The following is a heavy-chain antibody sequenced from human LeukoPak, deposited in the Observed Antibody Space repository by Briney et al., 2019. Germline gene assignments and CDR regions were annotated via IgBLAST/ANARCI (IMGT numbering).Heavy chain of an antibody. J-gene: IGHJ3*02. Sequence: ASVKVSCKASGGTFSSYAISWVRQAPGQGLEWMGGIIPIFGTANYAQKFQGRVTITADESTSTAYMELSSLRSEDTAVYYCARITSSRLMVYDALDIWGQGTMVTVSS. CDR3: ARITSSRLMVYDALDI. V-gene: IGHV1-69*01. CDR2: IIPIFGTA. CDR1: GGTFSSYA. D-gene: IGHD2-8*01.